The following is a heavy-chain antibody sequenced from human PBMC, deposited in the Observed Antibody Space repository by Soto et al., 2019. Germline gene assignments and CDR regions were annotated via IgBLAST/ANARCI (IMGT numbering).Heavy chain of an antibody. Sequence: GGSLRLSCAASGFTVSSNYMSWVRQAPGKGLEWVSVIYSGGSTYYADSVKGRFTISRDNSKNTLYLQMNSLRAEDTAVYYCASNDFWSGYPFPFDYWGQGTLVTSPQ. CDR3: ASNDFWSGYPFPFDY. D-gene: IGHD3-3*01. J-gene: IGHJ4*02. CDR2: IYSGGST. V-gene: IGHV3-66*01. CDR1: GFTVSSNY.